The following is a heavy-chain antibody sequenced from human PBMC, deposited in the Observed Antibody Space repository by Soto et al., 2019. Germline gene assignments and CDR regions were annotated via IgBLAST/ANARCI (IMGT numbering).Heavy chain of an antibody. V-gene: IGHV1-2*02. CDR2: INPNSGGT. CDR1: GYTFTGYY. CDR3: ARDKYSSSAFDY. Sequence: ASVKVSCKASGYTFTGYYMHWVRQAPGQGFEWMGWINPNSGGTNYAQKFQGRVTMTRDTSISTAYMELSRLRSDDTAVYYRARDKYSSSAFDYWGQGTLVTVSS. D-gene: IGHD6-6*01. J-gene: IGHJ4*02.